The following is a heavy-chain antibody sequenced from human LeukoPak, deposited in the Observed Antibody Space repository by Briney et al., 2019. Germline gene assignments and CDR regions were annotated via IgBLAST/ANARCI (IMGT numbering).Heavy chain of an antibody. Sequence: ASVKVSCKAYGYTFGFSWVRQAPGQGLEWMGWSSSYNDNTNYAQKFQGRVTMTTDTSTSTAYMELRSLRSDDTAVYYCARDPGSSSWYHHYSYGMDVWGQGTTVTVSS. J-gene: IGHJ6*02. D-gene: IGHD2-2*01. V-gene: IGHV1-18*01. CDR3: ARDPGSSSWYHHYSYGMDV. CDR2: SSSYNDNT. CDR1: GYTFG.